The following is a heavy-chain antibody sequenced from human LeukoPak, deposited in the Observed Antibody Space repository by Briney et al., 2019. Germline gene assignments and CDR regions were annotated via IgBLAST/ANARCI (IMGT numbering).Heavy chain of an antibody. J-gene: IGHJ4*02. Sequence: GGSLRLSCAASGFVFSTFCMTWVRQAPGKGLEWVANINIDGTEEHYVDSFLKGRFTISRDNAKKSLYLQTNDLRVEDTAVYYTASGRHDFFTWGQRTLVTVSS. CDR2: INIDGTEE. CDR3: ASGRHDFFT. D-gene: IGHD3/OR15-3a*01. V-gene: IGHV3-7*01. CDR1: GFVFSTFC.